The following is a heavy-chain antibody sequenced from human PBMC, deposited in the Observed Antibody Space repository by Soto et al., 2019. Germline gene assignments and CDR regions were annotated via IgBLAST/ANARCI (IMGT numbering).Heavy chain of an antibody. V-gene: IGHV1-69*13. J-gene: IGHJ6*02. D-gene: IGHD6-6*01. CDR1: GGTFSSYA. Sequence: GASVKVSCKASGGTFSSYAITWVRQAPGQGLEWMGGLIPIFGTASYAQKLQGRVTITADESTSTAYMELSSLRSEDTAVYYCASPLDGSIAARGDYYGMDVWGQGTTVTVSS. CDR3: ASPLDGSIAARGDYYGMDV. CDR2: LIPIFGTA.